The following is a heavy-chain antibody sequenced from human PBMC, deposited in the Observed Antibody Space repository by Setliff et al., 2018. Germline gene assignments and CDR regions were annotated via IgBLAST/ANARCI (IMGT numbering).Heavy chain of an antibody. D-gene: IGHD3-9*01. CDR3: ARMAYFEQTNWFDP. CDR2: ISGSGGST. CDR1: GFTFSSYA. J-gene: IGHJ5*02. Sequence: GGSLRLSCAASGFTFSSYAMSWVRQAPGKGLEWVSAISGSGGSTYYADSVKGRFTVSRDNSKNTLYLQMNSLRAEDTAVYYCARMAYFEQTNWFDPWGQGTLVTVSS. V-gene: IGHV3-23*01.